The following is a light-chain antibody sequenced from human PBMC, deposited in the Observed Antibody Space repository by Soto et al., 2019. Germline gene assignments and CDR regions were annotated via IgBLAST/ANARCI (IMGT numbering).Light chain of an antibody. Sequence: QSALSQPSSMSVSPGQSITISCPGTSSDVGGYNYVSWYQQHPGKAPKLMIYDISNRPSGVSNRFSGSKSGNTASLTISGLQAEDEADYYCSSYTSSSTPYVLGTGTKVTVL. CDR3: SSYTSSSTPYV. CDR1: SSDVGGYNY. CDR2: DIS. V-gene: IGLV2-14*01. J-gene: IGLJ1*01.